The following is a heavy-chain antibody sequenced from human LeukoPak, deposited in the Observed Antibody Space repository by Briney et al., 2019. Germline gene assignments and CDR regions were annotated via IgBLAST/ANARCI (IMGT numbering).Heavy chain of an antibody. CDR1: GFTLSSYA. CDR2: ISYDGSNK. V-gene: IGHV3-30*04. Sequence: GGSLRLSCAASGFTLSSYAMHWVRQAPGKGLEWVAVISYDGSNKYYADSVKGRFTISRDNSKNTLCLQMNSLRAEDTAVYYCASLLDYYGSGSYYPTSGMDVWGKGTTVTVSS. D-gene: IGHD3-10*01. CDR3: ASLLDYYGSGSYYPTSGMDV. J-gene: IGHJ6*04.